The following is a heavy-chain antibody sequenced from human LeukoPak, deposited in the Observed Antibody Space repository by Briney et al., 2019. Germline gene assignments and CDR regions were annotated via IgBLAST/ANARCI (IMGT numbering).Heavy chain of an antibody. J-gene: IGHJ5*02. Sequence: SETLSLTCTVSGGSISSGDYYWSWIRQPPGKGLEWIGEIIHRGSTNYNPSLKSRVTISVDTSKNQFSLKLSSVTAADTAVYYCASFSYYDILTGYQNCFDPWGQGTLVTVS. V-gene: IGHV4-34*12. CDR2: IIHRGST. CDR3: ASFSYYDILTGYQNCFDP. D-gene: IGHD3-9*01. CDR1: GGSISSGDYY.